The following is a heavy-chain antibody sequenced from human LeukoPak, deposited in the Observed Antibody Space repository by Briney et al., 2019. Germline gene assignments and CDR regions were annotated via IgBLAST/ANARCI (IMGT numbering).Heavy chain of an antibody. Sequence: QPGGSLRLSCAASGFTFSSYSMNWVRQAPGKGPEWVSVIYSGGSIYYADSVKGRFTISRDNSKNTLYLQMNSLRAEDTAVYYCTREDGSVAWGQGTLVTVSS. J-gene: IGHJ4*02. V-gene: IGHV3-66*01. D-gene: IGHD3-10*01. CDR2: IYSGGSI. CDR3: TREDGSVA. CDR1: GFTFSSYS.